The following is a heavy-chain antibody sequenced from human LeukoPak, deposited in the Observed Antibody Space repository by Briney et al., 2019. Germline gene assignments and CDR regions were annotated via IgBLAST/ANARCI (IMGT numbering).Heavy chain of an antibody. J-gene: IGHJ4*02. Sequence: ASVKVSCKASGYTSTSYYMHWVRQAPGQGLEWMGIINPSGGSTSYAQKFQGRVTMTRDTSTSTVYMELSSLRSEDTAVYYCAREFGLMVYATRANYFDYWGQGTLVTVSS. V-gene: IGHV1-46*01. CDR2: INPSGGST. CDR3: AREFGLMVYATRANYFDY. CDR1: GYTSTSYY. D-gene: IGHD2-8*01.